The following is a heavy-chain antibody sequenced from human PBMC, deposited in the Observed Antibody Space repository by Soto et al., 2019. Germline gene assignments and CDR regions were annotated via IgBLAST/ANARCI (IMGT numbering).Heavy chain of an antibody. CDR1: GYSFTSYW. CDR2: IYPGDSDT. J-gene: IGHJ4*02. CDR3: ARWSGQWLAKFDN. V-gene: IGHV5-51*01. D-gene: IGHD6-19*01. Sequence: GESLKISCKGSGYSFTSYWIGWVRQMPGKGLEWMGIIYPGDSDTRYSPSFRGQVTISADTSISTAFLQWSSLKASDTAMYYCARWSGQWLAKFDNWGQGTLVTVSS.